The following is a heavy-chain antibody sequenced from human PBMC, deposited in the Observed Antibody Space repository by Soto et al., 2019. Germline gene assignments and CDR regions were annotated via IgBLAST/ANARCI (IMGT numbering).Heavy chain of an antibody. CDR1: GFTFSSYS. J-gene: IGHJ6*02. Sequence: LRLSCAASGFTFSSYSMNWVRQAPGKGLEWVSYISSSSTIYYADSVKGRFTIARDNAKNSMYLQMNSLRAEDTAVYYCGRVGIGYYYGMDVWGQGTTVTVSS. CDR3: GRVGIGYYYGMDV. V-gene: IGHV3-48*04. CDR2: ISSSSTI. D-gene: IGHD2-2*03.